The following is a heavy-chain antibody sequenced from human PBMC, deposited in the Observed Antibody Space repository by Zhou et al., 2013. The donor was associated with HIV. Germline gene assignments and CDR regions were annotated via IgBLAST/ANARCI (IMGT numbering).Heavy chain of an antibody. CDR3: AAGVPAAKAPRYYYYYMDV. CDR2: IIPIFGTA. V-gene: IGHV1-69*05. D-gene: IGHD2-2*01. CDR1: GGTFSSYA. J-gene: IGHJ6*03. Sequence: QVQLVQSGAEVKKPGSSVKVSCKASGGTFSSYAISWVRQAPGQGLEWMGGIIPIFGTANYAQKFQGRVTITTDESTSTAYMELSSLRSEDTAVYYCAAGVPAAKAPRYYYYYMDVWGKGTTVTVSS.